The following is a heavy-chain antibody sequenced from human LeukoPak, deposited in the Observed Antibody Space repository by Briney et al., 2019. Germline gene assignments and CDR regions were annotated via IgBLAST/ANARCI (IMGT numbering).Heavy chain of an antibody. D-gene: IGHD3-10*01. Sequence: SETLSLTCAVYGGSFSGYYWSWIRQPPGKGLEWIGEINHSGSTNYNPSLKSRVTISVDTSKNQFSLKLSSVTAADTAVYYCARGLEEGTMVRGVIIDYWGQGTLVTVSS. CDR1: GGSFSGYY. CDR2: INHSGST. V-gene: IGHV4-34*01. CDR3: ARGLEEGTMVRGVIIDY. J-gene: IGHJ4*02.